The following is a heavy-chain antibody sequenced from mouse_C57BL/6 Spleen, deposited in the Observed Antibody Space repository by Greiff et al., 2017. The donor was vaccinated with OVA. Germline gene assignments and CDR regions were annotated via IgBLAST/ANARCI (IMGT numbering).Heavy chain of an antibody. Sequence: EVHLVESGGGLVQPKGSLKLSCAASGFSFNTYAMNWVRQAPGKGLEWVARIRSKSNNYATYYADSVKDRFTISRDDSESMLYLQMNNLKTEDTAMYDCVRQGSNYDYYAMDYWGQGTSVTVSS. CDR2: IRSKSNNYAT. V-gene: IGHV10-1*01. CDR1: GFSFNTYA. J-gene: IGHJ4*01. CDR3: VRQGSNYDYYAMDY. D-gene: IGHD2-5*01.